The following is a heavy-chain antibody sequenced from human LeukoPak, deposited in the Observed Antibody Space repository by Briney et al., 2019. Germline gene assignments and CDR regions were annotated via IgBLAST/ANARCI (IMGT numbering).Heavy chain of an antibody. D-gene: IGHD1-26*01. CDR1: GFTVSSNY. Sequence: PGRSLRLSCAASGFTVSSNYMSWVRQAPGKGLEWVSFIYSGGSTYYADSVKGRFTIFSDNSKNTLYLQMNSLRVEDTAVYYCARVGEGAAKDWGQGTLVTVSS. CDR3: ARVGEGAAKD. V-gene: IGHV3-53*01. CDR2: IYSGGST. J-gene: IGHJ4*02.